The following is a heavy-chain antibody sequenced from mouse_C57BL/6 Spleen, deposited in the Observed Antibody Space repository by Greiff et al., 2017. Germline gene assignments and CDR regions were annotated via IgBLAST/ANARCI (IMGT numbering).Heavy chain of an antibody. CDR2: IDPSDSYT. CDR1: GYTFTSYW. V-gene: IGHV1-50*01. CDR3: ARGYWGY. D-gene: IGHD4-1*01. Sequence: VQLQQPGAELVKPGASVKLSCKASGYTFTSYWMQWVKQRPGQGLEWIGEIDPSDSYTNYNQKFKGKATLTVDTSSSTAYMQLSSLTSEDSAVYYCARGYWGYWGQGTTLTVSS. J-gene: IGHJ2*01.